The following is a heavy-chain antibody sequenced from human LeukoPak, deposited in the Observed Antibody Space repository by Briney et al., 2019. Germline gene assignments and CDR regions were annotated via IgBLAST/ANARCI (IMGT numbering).Heavy chain of an antibody. J-gene: IGHJ6*04. D-gene: IGHD4-23*01. CDR1: GFTFSSYA. CDR2: ISYDGSNK. CDR3: AKVASAVDLYYYYGMDV. Sequence: GGSLRLSCAASGFTFSSYAMHWVRQAPGKGLEWVAVISYDGSNKYYADSVKGRFTISRDNSKNTLYLQMNSLRAEDTAVYYCAKVASAVDLYYYYGMDVWGKGTTVTVSS. V-gene: IGHV3-30*04.